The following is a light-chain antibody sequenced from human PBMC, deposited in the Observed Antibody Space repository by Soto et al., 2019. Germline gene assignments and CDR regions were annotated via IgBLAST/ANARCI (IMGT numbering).Light chain of an antibody. CDR2: WAS. J-gene: IGKJ4*01. CDR3: QQYYSTPPT. V-gene: IGKV4-1*01. Sequence: DIVMTQSPDSLAVSLGERATINCKSSQSVLYSSNNKNYLAWYQQKPGQPPKLLIYWASTRESGVPDRFSGSGSGTDFTLTICSLQAEDVAVYSCQQYYSTPPTFGGGTKVEIK. CDR1: QSVLYSSNNKNY.